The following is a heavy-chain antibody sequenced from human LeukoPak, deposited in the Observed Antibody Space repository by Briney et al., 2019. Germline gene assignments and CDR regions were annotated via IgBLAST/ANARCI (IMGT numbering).Heavy chain of an antibody. J-gene: IGHJ3*02. CDR1: EFSVGSNY. CDR2: IYSGGST. CDR3: AKDLKDYGEPWAFDI. V-gene: IGHV3-66*01. D-gene: IGHD4-17*01. Sequence: GGSLRLSCAASEFSVGSNYMTWVRQAPGKGLEWVSLIYSGGSTYYADSVKGRFTISRDNSKNTLYLQMNSLRAEDTAVYYCAKDLKDYGEPWAFDIWGQGTMVTVSS.